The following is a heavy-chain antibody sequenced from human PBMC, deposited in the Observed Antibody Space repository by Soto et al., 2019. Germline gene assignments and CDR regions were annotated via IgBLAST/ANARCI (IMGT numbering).Heavy chain of an antibody. CDR3: TDGRFGEQFDS. D-gene: IGHD3-10*01. Sequence: EVQLLESGGGLVQPGGSLRLSCSASASAYAMSWVRQAPGKGLEWVSIISGSGGSTYYADSVKGRFTISRVNSKNMLYLQMNSLRVEDTAVYYCTDGRFGEQFDSWGQGTLVTVSS. CDR2: ISGSGGST. J-gene: IGHJ4*02. V-gene: IGHV3-23*01. CDR1: ASAYA.